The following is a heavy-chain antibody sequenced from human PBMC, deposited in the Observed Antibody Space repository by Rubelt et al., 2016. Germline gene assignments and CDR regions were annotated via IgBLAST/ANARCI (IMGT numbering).Heavy chain of an antibody. Sequence: QVQLVQSGAEVKKPGSSVKVSCKASVRGTFSSYAISWVRQAPGQGLEWMGRIIPILDIPIYGQKFQGRVTITADKSTSTAYMELSSLRSEDTAVYYCARGEVTPIDYWGQGTLVTVSS. CDR1: VRGTFSSYA. CDR3: ARGEVTPIDY. D-gene: IGHD2-21*02. CDR2: IIPILDIP. J-gene: IGHJ4*02. V-gene: IGHV1-69*04.